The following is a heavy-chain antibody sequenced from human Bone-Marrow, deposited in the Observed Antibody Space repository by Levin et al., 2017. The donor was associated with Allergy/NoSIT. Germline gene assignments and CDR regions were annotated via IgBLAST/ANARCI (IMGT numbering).Heavy chain of an antibody. J-gene: IGHJ4*02. D-gene: IGHD6-19*01. V-gene: IGHV4-59*08. Sequence: SETLSLTCAVSGASIASYYWTWIRQPPGKTLEWLGYAYYRGVTQYNPSLENRITISVDTLQSQFSLRLTSVTAADTAIYYCARLWISGNKLDSWGQGTLVTVSS. CDR3: ARLWISGNKLDS. CDR2: AYYRGVT. CDR1: GASIASYY.